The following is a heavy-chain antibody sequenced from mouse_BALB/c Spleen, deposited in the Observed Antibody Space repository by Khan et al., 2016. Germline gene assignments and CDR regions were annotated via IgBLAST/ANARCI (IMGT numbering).Heavy chain of an antibody. V-gene: IGHV3-2*02. Sequence: EVQLQESGPGLVKPSQSLSLTCTVTGYSITSDYAWNWIRQFPGNKLEWMGYISYSGSTSYNPSLKSRISITRDTSKNQFFLQLSSVTTEDTATYYCARGRYYGSRGYFDVWGAGTTVTVSS. J-gene: IGHJ1*01. CDR1: GYSITSDYA. CDR2: ISYSGST. CDR3: ARGRYYGSRGYFDV. D-gene: IGHD1-1*01.